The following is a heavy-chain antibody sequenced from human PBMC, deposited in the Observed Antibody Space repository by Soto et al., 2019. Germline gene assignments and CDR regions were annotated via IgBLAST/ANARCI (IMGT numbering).Heavy chain of an antibody. V-gene: IGHV3-74*01. J-gene: IGHJ4*02. CDR2: INSDGSST. CDR3: ARGGYYYDILTGYYHFDY. CDR1: GFTFSSYL. Sequence: GGSLRLSCAASGFTFSSYLMHWVRQAPGKGLVWVSRINSDGSSTSYADSVKGRFTISRDNAKNTLYLQMNSLRAEDTAVYYCARGGYYYDILTGYYHFDYWGQGTLVTVSS. D-gene: IGHD3-9*01.